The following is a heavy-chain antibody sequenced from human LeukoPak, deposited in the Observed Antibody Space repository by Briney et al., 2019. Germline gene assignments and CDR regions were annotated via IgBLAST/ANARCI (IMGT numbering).Heavy chain of an antibody. V-gene: IGHV4-34*01. CDR3: ARGDYGGKKAPFDY. D-gene: IGHD4-23*01. Sequence: SETLSLTCAVYGGSFSGYYWSWIRQPPGKGLEWIGEINHSGSTNYNPSLKSRVTISVDTSKNQFSLKLSSVTAADTAVYYCARGDYGGKKAPFDYWGQGTLVTVSS. CDR1: GGSFSGYY. J-gene: IGHJ4*02. CDR2: INHSGST.